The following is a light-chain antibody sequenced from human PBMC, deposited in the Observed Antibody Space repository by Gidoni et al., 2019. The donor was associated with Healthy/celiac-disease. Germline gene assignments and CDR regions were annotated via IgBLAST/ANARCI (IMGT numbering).Light chain of an antibody. J-gene: IGLJ3*02. CDR1: SSDVGGYNY. CDR2: DVS. CDR3: SSYTSSSTLTWV. V-gene: IGLV2-14*01. Sequence: QSALTQPASVSGSPGQSITISCPGTSSDVGGYNYVSWYQQHPGKAPKLMIYDVSNRPSGVSNRFSGSKSGNTASLTISGLQAEDEADYYCSSYTSSSTLTWVFGGGTKLTVL.